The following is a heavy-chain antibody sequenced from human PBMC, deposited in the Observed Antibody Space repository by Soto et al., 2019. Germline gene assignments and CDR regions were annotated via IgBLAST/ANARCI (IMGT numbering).Heavy chain of an antibody. D-gene: IGHD6-19*01. CDR3: ARKSTSGSFYDY. CDR2: AYYSGSP. Sequence: PSETLSLTCTVSGGSISSYYWSWSRQPPGEGLEWIGYAYYSGSPNYNPSLKSRVTISLDTSKNHFSLKLNSVTDADTAVYFCARKSTSGSFYDYWGQGTLVTVSS. V-gene: IGHV4-59*01. J-gene: IGHJ4*02. CDR1: GGSISSYY.